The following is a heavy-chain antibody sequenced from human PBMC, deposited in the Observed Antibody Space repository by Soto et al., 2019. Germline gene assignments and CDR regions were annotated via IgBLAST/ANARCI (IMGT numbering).Heavy chain of an antibody. CDR1: GGTFSSYA. CDR3: ASADSSGYYYYYGMDV. V-gene: IGHV1-69*12. D-gene: IGHD6-19*01. J-gene: IGHJ6*02. Sequence: QVQLVQSGAEVKKPGSSVKVSCKASGGTFSSYAISWVRQAPEQGLEWMGGIIPIFGTANYAQKFQGRVTITADESTSTAYMELSSLRSEDTAVYYCASADSSGYYYYYGMDVWGQGTTVTVSS. CDR2: IIPIFGTA.